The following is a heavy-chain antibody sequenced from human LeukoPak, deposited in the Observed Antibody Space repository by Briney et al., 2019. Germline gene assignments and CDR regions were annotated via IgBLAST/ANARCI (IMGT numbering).Heavy chain of an antibody. CDR3: PRVGAAAVMYYFDY. J-gene: IGHJ4*02. V-gene: IGHV4-34*01. CDR1: GGSFSGYY. Sequence: ASETLSLTCAVYGGSFSGYYWSWIRQPPGKGLEWMGEISHSGSTNYNPSLKIGFTIPVDTSKNQSSLKLSSVTAADTAVYYCPRVGAAAVMYYFDYWGQGTHVTVSS. CDR2: ISHSGST. D-gene: IGHD6-13*01.